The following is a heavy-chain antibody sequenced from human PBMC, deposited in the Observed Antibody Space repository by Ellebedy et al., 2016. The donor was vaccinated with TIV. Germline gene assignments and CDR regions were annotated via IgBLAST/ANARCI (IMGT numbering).Heavy chain of an antibody. V-gene: IGHV4-34*01. J-gene: IGHJ4*02. CDR1: GGSFSGYY. CDR3: ARIPFEPRYYFDY. CDR2: INHSGST. Sequence: SETLSLTXAVYGGSFSGYYWRWIRQPPGKGLEWIGEINHSGSTNYNPSLKSRVTISVDTSKNQFSLKLSSVTAADTAVYYCARIPFEPRYYFDYWGQGTLVTVSS. D-gene: IGHD3-9*01.